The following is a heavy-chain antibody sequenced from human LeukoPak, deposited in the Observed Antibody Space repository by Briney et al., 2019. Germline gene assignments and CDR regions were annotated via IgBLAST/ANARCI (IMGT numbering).Heavy chain of an antibody. J-gene: IGHJ5*02. CDR3: ARGRGGGGSSNDWFDP. Sequence: SETLSLTCTVSGGSISSYYWSWIRQPPGKGLEWIGYVYYSGSTNYNPSLKSRVSISVDTSKNQFSLKLSSVTAADTAVYYCARGRGGGGSSNDWFDPWGQGTLVTVSP. V-gene: IGHV4-59*01. CDR1: GGSISSYY. D-gene: IGHD2-15*01. CDR2: VYYSGST.